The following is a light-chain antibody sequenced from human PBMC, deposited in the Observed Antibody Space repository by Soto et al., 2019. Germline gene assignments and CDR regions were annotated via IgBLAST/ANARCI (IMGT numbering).Light chain of an antibody. J-gene: IGKJ1*01. V-gene: IGKV1-5*03. CDR3: QQYNSYWT. CDR1: QSISSW. CDR2: KAS. Sequence: DIQMTQSPSTLSASVGDRVTITCRASQSISSWLAWYQQKPGKAPKLLIYKASTLKSAVPSRFSGSCSGTEFTLTISSLQPDDFGTYYCQQYNSYWTFGQGTKVEIK.